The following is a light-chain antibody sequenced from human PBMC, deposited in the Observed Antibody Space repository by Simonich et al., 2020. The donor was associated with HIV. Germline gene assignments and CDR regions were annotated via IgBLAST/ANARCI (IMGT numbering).Light chain of an antibody. CDR2: WAS. Sequence: DIVMTQSPDSLAVSLGERATINCKSSQSVLSSSNNKNYLAWYQQKPGQPPNLLIYWASTRESGVPDRFSGSGSGTDFTLTINSLQAEDVAVYYCQQYYSAPCTFGQGTKLEIK. J-gene: IGKJ2*02. CDR3: QQYYSAPCT. CDR1: QSVLSSSNNKNY. V-gene: IGKV4-1*01.